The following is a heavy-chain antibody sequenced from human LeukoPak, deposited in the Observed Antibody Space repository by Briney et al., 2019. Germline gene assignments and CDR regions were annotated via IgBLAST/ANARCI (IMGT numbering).Heavy chain of an antibody. CDR1: GFTFSTYS. V-gene: IGHV3-30*03. CDR2: ISADGRTQ. Sequence: GGSLRLPCATSGFTFSTYSIHWVRQAPGKGLEWVTVISADGRTQYYSDSVKGRFTISRDNSLNTLHLQMNSLRTGDTAVYYCAREFGHDRWYFDYWGQGALVTVSS. J-gene: IGHJ4*02. CDR3: AREFGHDRWYFDY. D-gene: IGHD5-12*01.